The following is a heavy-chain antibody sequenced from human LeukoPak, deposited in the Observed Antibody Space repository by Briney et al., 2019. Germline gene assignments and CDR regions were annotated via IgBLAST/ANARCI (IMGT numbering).Heavy chain of an antibody. CDR3: ARDIIYGDAFDI. J-gene: IGHJ3*02. Sequence: GESLRLSCAASGFTFSKYWMSWVRQAPGKGLEWLADIKEDGSKEYFVDSVKGRFTISRDNAKNSLYLQMNSLRAEDTAVYYCARDIIYGDAFDIWGQGTMVTVSS. V-gene: IGHV3-7*01. CDR2: IKEDGSKE. D-gene: IGHD4-17*01. CDR1: GFTFSKYW.